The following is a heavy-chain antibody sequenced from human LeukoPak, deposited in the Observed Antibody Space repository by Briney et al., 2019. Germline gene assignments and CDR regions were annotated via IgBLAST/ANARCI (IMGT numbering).Heavy chain of an antibody. CDR2: ISSTSSDI. Sequence: GSLRLSCVASGFAFETYTMNWVRQAPGKGLEWVSFISSTSSDINYADSVRDRFTISRDNAKNSLFLQMDSLRVEDTAVYYCAKSLFSGYDKCLDSWGQGTLVTVSS. CDR1: GFAFETYT. CDR3: AKSLFSGYDKCLDS. D-gene: IGHD5-12*01. J-gene: IGHJ4*02. V-gene: IGHV3-21*04.